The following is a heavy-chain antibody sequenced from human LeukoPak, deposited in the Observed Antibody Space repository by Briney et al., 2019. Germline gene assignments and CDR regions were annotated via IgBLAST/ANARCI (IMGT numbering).Heavy chain of an antibody. CDR2: IYYSGST. CDR3: ARRSGFDEVPFDP. V-gene: IGHV4-39*01. D-gene: IGHD5-12*01. Sequence: SETLSLTCTVSGGSISSSSYYWGWIRQPPGKGLEWIGSIYYSGSTYYNPSLKSRVTISVDTSKNQFSLKLSSVTAADTAVYYCARRSGFDEVPFDPWGQGTLVTVSS. J-gene: IGHJ5*02. CDR1: GGSISSSSYY.